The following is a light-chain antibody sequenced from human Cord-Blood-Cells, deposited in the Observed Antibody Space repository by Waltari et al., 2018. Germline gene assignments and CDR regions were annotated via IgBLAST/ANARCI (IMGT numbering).Light chain of an antibody. CDR2: GNS. CDR3: QSYDSSHWV. Sequence: QSVLTQPPSVSGAPGQRVTISCTGSSSNIGAGYDVHWYQQLPGTAPKLLIYGNSHRPSGVPDRFSGSKSGTSASLAITGLQAEDEADYYCQSYDSSHWVFGGGTKLTVL. V-gene: IGLV1-40*01. CDR1: SSNIGAGYD. J-gene: IGLJ3*02.